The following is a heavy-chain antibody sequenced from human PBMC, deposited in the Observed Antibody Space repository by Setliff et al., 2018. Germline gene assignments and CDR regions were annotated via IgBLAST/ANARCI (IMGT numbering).Heavy chain of an antibody. CDR3: AKDWNPSTYWYTDYFDS. Sequence: GGSLRLSCAASGFTFTNYIIHWVRQAPGKGLEWVAVISYDGSNKYYADSVKGRFTISRDNSKNTLYLQMNSLRAEDTAIYYCAKDWNPSTYWYTDYFDSWGQGTLVTVSS. V-gene: IGHV3-30-3*01. CDR1: GFTFTNYI. D-gene: IGHD2-2*01. CDR2: ISYDGSNK. J-gene: IGHJ4*02.